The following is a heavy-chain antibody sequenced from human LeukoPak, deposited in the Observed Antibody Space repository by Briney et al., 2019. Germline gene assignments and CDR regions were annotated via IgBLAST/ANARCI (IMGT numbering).Heavy chain of an antibody. CDR1: GGSFSGYY. J-gene: IGHJ4*02. CDR2: INHSGST. Sequence: PSETLSLTCAVYGGSFSGYYWSWIRQPPGKGLEWIGEINHSGSTNYNPSLKSRVTISVDTSENQFSLKLSSVTAADTAVYYCARGSARYGMARGRFDYWGQGTLVTVSS. D-gene: IGHD5-24*01. V-gene: IGHV4-34*01. CDR3: ARGSARYGMARGRFDY.